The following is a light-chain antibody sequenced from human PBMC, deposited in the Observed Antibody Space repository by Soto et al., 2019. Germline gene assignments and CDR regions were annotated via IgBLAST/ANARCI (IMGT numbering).Light chain of an antibody. V-gene: IGKV3-20*01. CDR3: QPHAGSAIT. Sequence: GKRVVPGGRRTTLSCRVSQSVSRSYLAWYQQKPGQPPRLLIYGASSRATGIPDRFSGSESGTDFTRLLSRLEPEDSAVFYYQPHAGSAITIRVGTRLEIK. CDR2: GAS. CDR1: QSVSRSY. J-gene: IGKJ5*01.